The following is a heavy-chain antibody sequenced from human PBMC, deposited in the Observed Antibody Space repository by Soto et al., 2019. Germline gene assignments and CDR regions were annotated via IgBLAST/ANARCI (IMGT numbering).Heavy chain of an antibody. CDR3: ARAEKGITGIRRRGFDY. D-gene: IGHD1-20*01. V-gene: IGHV4-31*03. J-gene: IGHJ4*02. Sequence: KTSETLSLTCTVSGGSISSGGYYWSWIRQHPGKGLEWIGYIYYSGSTYYNPSLKSRVTISVDTSKNQFSLKLSSVTAADTAVYHCARAEKGITGIRRRGFDYWGQGTLVTVSS. CDR1: GGSISSGGYY. CDR2: IYYSGST.